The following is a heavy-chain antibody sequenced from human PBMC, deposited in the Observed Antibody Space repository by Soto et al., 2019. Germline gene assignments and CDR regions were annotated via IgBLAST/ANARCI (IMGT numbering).Heavy chain of an antibody. CDR1: GFTCTSSA. V-gene: IGHV1-58*01. CDR3: AVTRTWGIPRLGMDV. Sequence: SVKVSCKASGFTCTSSAVQWVRQARGQRLEWIGWIVVGSGNTNYAQKFQERVTITRDMSTSTAYMELSSLRSEDTAVYYCAVTRTWGIPRLGMDVWGQGTTVTVSS. J-gene: IGHJ6*02. CDR2: IVVGSGNT. D-gene: IGHD6-13*01.